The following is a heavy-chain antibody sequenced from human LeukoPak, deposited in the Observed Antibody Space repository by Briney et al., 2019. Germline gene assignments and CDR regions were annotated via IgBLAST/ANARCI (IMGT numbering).Heavy chain of an antibody. CDR3: TRDRGAYNLYDY. D-gene: IGHD1-1*01. Sequence: GGSLRLSCTASGFTFGDYAMSWIRQAPGKGLEWVGFIRSKAYGETADYAASVKGRFTISRDDSKAIAYLQMNSLKTEDTAVYHCTRDRGAYNLYDYWGQGTLVTASS. CDR2: IRSKAYGETA. CDR1: GFTFGDYA. V-gene: IGHV3-49*03. J-gene: IGHJ4*02.